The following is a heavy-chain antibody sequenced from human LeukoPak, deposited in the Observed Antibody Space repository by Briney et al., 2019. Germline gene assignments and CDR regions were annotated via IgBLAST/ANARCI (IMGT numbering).Heavy chain of an antibody. CDR2: VHLDGRT. CDR3: AREGGFYRPLDY. D-gene: IGHD3-3*01. Sequence: SETLSLTCAVSGGSVSSTNWWTWFRQPPGKGLEWIGEVHLDGRTNYNPSLTGRLTMSVDLYENHISLKLTSVTAADTAVYYCAREGGFYRPLDYSGQGTLVTVSS. CDR1: GGSVSSTNW. J-gene: IGHJ4*02. V-gene: IGHV4-4*02.